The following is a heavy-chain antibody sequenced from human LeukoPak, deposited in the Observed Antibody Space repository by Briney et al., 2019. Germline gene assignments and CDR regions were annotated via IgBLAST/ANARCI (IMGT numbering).Heavy chain of an antibody. V-gene: IGHV4-34*01. J-gene: IGHJ4*02. CDR2: INHSGST. Sequence: SETLSLTCAVYGGSFSGYYWSWIRQPPGKGLEWIGEINHSGSTNYNPSLKSRVTISVDTSKNQFSLKLSSVTAADTAVYYCARGFGIAAPLDYWGQGTLVTVSS. CDR1: GGSFSGYY. CDR3: ARGFGIAAPLDY. D-gene: IGHD6-6*01.